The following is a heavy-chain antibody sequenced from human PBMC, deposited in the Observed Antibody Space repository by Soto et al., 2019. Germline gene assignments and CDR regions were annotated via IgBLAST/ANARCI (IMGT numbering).Heavy chain of an antibody. V-gene: IGHV3-48*02. J-gene: IGHJ1*01. CDR1: GFTFSAYS. D-gene: IGHD2-21*01. CDR3: ATQVSQVITPLDI. CDR2: ISGNNANI. Sequence: GGSLRLSCVASGFTFSAYSMNWVRQAPGKGPEWLSYISGNNANIYYADSVRGRFTISRDNAKSSLFLQMEGLIDENTAVYYSATQVSQVITPLDIRGQGTLVTVSS.